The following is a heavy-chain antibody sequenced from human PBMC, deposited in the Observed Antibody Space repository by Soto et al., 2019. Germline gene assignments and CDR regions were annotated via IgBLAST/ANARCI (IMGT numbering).Heavy chain of an antibody. V-gene: IGHV3-23*01. CDR1: GFTFSSYA. CDR3: AKAGYCSSASCAGTNFDY. J-gene: IGHJ4*02. Sequence: GGSLRLSCAASGFTFSSYAISWVRQAPGKGLEWVSAVSSSGGSTYYADSVKGRFTISRDNSKNTLYLQMNSLRAEDTAVYYCAKAGYCSSASCAGTNFDYWGQGTLVTVSS. D-gene: IGHD2-2*01. CDR2: VSSSGGST.